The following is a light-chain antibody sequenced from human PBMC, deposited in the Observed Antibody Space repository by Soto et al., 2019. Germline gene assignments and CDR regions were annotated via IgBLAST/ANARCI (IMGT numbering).Light chain of an antibody. CDR2: EGN. CDR3: CSYAGTNTFV. Sequence: QSALTQPASVSGSPGQSITISCTGTSSDVGSYNLVSWYQQHPGKAPKLMIYEGNKRPSEVSNRFSGSKSANTASLTISGLQTEDEADYYCCSYAGTNTFVFGIGTKLTVL. J-gene: IGLJ1*01. V-gene: IGLV2-23*01. CDR1: SSDVGSYNL.